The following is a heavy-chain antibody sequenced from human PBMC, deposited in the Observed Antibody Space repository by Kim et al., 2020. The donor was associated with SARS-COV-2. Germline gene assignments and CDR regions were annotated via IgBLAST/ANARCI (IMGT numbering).Heavy chain of an antibody. Sequence: ASVKVSCKASGYTFTSYAMHWVRQAPGQRLEWMGWINAGNGNTKYSQKFQGRVTITRDTSASTAYMELSSLRSEDTAVYYCARDNGDTAMGMDVFDIWGQGTMVTVSS. V-gene: IGHV1-3*01. D-gene: IGHD5-18*01. CDR3: ARDNGDTAMGMDVFDI. CDR1: GYTFTSYA. J-gene: IGHJ3*02. CDR2: INAGNGNT.